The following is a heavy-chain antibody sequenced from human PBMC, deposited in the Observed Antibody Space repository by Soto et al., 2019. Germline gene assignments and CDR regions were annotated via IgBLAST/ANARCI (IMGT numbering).Heavy chain of an antibody. V-gene: IGHV3-74*01. CDR2: ISPDGSTT. J-gene: IGHJ2*01. CDR1: GFTVSTYW. Sequence: EVQLVESGGGLVQPGGSLRLSCAASGFTVSTYWMHWVRQDPGKGPMWVSRISPDGSTTTYADPVRGRFTISRDTAENTLYLQMNSLRVEDTAVYYCAKDRVPYSDYGRYFDLWGRGTLVTVSS. D-gene: IGHD4-17*01. CDR3: AKDRVPYSDYGRYFDL.